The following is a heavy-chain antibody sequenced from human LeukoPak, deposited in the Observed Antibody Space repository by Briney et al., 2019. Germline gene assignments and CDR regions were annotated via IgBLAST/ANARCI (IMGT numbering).Heavy chain of an antibody. J-gene: IGHJ4*02. CDR2: IWYDGSNK. CDR3: ARESGKCDY. CDR1: GFTFSSYG. Sequence: GGSLRLSCAASGFTFSSYGMHWVRQAPGKGLEWVAVIWYDGSNKYYADSVKGRFSISRDNSKNSLSLEMNSLRTEDTAMYYCARESGKCDYWGQGTLVAVSS. V-gene: IGHV3-33*01.